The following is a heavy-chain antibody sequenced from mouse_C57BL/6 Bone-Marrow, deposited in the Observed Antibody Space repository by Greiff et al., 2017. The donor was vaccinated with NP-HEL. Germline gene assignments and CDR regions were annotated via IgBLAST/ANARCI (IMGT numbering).Heavy chain of an antibody. CDR2: ISNGGGST. CDR1: GFTFSDYY. Sequence: EVQGVESGGGLVQPGGSLKLSCAASGFTFSDYYMYWVRQTPEKRLEWVAYISNGGGSTYYPDTVKGRFTISRDNAKNTLYLQMSRLKSEDTAMYYCARRLPYAMDYWGQGTSVTVSS. J-gene: IGHJ4*01. D-gene: IGHD2-2*01. CDR3: ARRLPYAMDY. V-gene: IGHV5-12*01.